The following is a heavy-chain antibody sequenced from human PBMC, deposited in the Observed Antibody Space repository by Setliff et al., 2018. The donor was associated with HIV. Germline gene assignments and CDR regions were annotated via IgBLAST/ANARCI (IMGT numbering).Heavy chain of an antibody. Sequence: KPSETLSLTCAVYGGSFSDHYWTWIRQPPGKGLEWIGEINQSGISNFNPSLKSRVTMPIDTPKNQFSLKLSSVTAADTAVYFCARGFEGFCSGGSCHWFDSCGQGTLVTVSS. CDR3: ARGFEGFCSGGSCHWFDS. CDR2: INQSGIS. CDR1: GGSFSDHY. V-gene: IGHV4-34*01. D-gene: IGHD2-15*01. J-gene: IGHJ5*01.